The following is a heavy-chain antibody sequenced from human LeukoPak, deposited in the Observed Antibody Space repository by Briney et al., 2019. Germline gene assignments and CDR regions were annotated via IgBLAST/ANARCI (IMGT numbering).Heavy chain of an antibody. CDR3: ARESTYYYGSGSYC. CDR2: INHSGST. Sequence: SETLSLTCAVYGGSFSGYYWSWIRQPPGKGLEWIGEINHSGSTNYNPSLKSRVTISVDTSKNQFSLKLSSVTAADTAVYYCARESTYYYGSGSYCWGQGTLVTVPS. V-gene: IGHV4-34*01. J-gene: IGHJ4*02. D-gene: IGHD3-10*01. CDR1: GGSFSGYY.